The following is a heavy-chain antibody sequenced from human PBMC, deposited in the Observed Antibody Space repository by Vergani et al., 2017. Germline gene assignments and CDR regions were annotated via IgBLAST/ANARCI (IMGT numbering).Heavy chain of an antibody. J-gene: IGHJ5*02. Sequence: QVQLVQSGAEVKKPGSSVKVSCKASGGTFSSYAISWVRQAPGQGLEWMGGIIPIFGTANYAQKFQGRVTITADESTSTAYMELSSLRSEDTAVYYCARRLPTVTSYLTARLDWFDPWGQGTLVTVSS. V-gene: IGHV1-69*01. CDR2: IIPIFGTA. CDR3: ARRLPTVTSYLTARLDWFDP. CDR1: GGTFSSYA. D-gene: IGHD4-17*01.